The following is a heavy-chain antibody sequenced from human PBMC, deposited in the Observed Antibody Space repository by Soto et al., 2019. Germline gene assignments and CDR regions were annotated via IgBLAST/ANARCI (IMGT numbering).Heavy chain of an antibody. CDR1: GFPFTNYW. J-gene: IGHJ4*02. Sequence: LRLSCAASGFPFTNYWMSWVRHTPVKGLMWVSRISPDGSDVGYADSVEGRFTVSRDNAKNTLYLQMHSLRAEDTAMYYCACWGHIVPVAPSDFDRWGQGTLVTVSS. D-gene: IGHD2-8*02. CDR2: ISPDGSDV. CDR3: ACWGHIVPVAPSDFDR. V-gene: IGHV3-74*01.